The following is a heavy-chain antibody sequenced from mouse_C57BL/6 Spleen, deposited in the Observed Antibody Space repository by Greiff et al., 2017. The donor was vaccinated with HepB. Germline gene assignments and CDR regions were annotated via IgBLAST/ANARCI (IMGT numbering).Heavy chain of an antibody. Sequence: VQLQESGPGLVKPSQSLSLTCSVTGYSITSGYYWNWIRQFPGNKLEWMGYISYDGSNNYNPSLKNRISITRDTSKNQFFLKLNSVTTEDTATYYCARRHGSSTFFAYWGQGTLVTVSA. CDR3: ARRHGSSTFFAY. CDR1: GYSITSGYY. D-gene: IGHD1-1*01. CDR2: ISYDGSN. J-gene: IGHJ3*01. V-gene: IGHV3-6*01.